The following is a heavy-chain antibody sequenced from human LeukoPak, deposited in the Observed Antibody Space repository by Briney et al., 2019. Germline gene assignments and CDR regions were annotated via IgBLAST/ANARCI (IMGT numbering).Heavy chain of an antibody. J-gene: IGHJ4*02. CDR2: ISSSSSYI. CDR1: GFTFSSYS. Sequence: GGSLRLSCAASGFTFSSYSMNWVRQAPGKGLEWVSSISSSSSYIYYADSVKGRFTISRDNAKNSLYLQMNSLRAEDTAVYYCARDPPYDYVWGSYRYPHYWDQGTLVTVSS. D-gene: IGHD3-16*02. V-gene: IGHV3-21*01. CDR3: ARDPPYDYVWGSYRYPHY.